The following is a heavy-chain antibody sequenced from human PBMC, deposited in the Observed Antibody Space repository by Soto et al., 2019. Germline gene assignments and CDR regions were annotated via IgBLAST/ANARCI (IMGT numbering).Heavy chain of an antibody. D-gene: IGHD3-10*01. CDR3: ARSSRRRELVRGVSIYYYYGMDV. V-gene: IGHV1-69*13. J-gene: IGHJ6*02. CDR1: GGTFSSYA. Sequence: VASVKVSCKASGGTFSSYAISWVRQAPGQGLEWMGGIIPIFATANYAQKFQGRVTITADESTSTAYMELSSLRSEDTAVYYCARSSRRRELVRGVSIYYYYGMDVWGQGTTVTVSS. CDR2: IIPIFATA.